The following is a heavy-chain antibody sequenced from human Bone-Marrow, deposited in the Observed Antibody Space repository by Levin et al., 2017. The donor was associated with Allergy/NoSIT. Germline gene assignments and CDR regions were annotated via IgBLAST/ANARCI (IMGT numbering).Heavy chain of an antibody. CDR1: GFSFSDYS. V-gene: IGHV3-21*01. Sequence: SGGSLRLSCAASGFSFSDYSMNWVRQAPGKGLEWVSSITSGSNSLYYADSLKGRFTISRDDAKNSVFLQMNSLRAEDTAIYYCARLDRYTASPFFDYWGQGALVTVSS. CDR3: ARLDRYTASPFFDY. J-gene: IGHJ4*02. CDR2: ITSGSNSL. D-gene: IGHD5-18*01.